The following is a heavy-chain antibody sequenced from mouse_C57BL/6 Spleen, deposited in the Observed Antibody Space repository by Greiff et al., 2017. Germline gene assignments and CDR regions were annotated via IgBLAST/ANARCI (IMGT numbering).Heavy chain of an antibody. CDR1: GYTFTRYW. CDR3: ARRDYYGSGDAMDY. D-gene: IGHD1-1*01. CDR2: IYPSDRET. J-gene: IGHJ4*01. Sequence: QVQLQQPGAELVRPGSSVKLSCKASGYTFTRYWMDWVKQRPGQGLEWIGNIYPSDRETHYNQKFKDKATLTGDKSSSTAYMQLSSLTSEDSAVFYCARRDYYGSGDAMDYWGQGTSVTVSS. V-gene: IGHV1-61*01.